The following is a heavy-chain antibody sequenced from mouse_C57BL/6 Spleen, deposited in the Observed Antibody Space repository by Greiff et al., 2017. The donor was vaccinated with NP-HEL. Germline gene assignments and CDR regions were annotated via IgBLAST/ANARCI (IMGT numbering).Heavy chain of an antibody. J-gene: IGHJ1*03. CDR2: INYDGSST. Sequence: EVQVVESEGGLVQPGSSMKLSCTASGFTFSDYYMAWVRQVPEKGLEWVANINYDGSSTYYLDSLKSRFIISRDNAKNILYLQMSSLKSEDTATYYCARDKYYGSSQGYFDVWGTGTTVTVSS. D-gene: IGHD1-1*01. CDR3: ARDKYYGSSQGYFDV. V-gene: IGHV5-16*01. CDR1: GFTFSDYY.